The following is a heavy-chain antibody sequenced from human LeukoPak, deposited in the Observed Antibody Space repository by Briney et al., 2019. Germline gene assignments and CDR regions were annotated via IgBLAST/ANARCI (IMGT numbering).Heavy chain of an antibody. V-gene: IGHV4-59*08. CDR1: GGSIRNYY. CDR2: IYYSGST. J-gene: IGHJ6*03. D-gene: IGHD2-15*01. Sequence: PSETLSLTCTVSGGSIRNYYWTWIRQSPGKGLEWIGYIYYSGSTNYNPSLKSRVTISVDTSKNQFSLKLSSVTAADTAVYYCASFYCSGGSCYQYYYYYYMDVWGKGTTVTVSS. CDR3: ASFYCSGGSCYQYYYYYYMDV.